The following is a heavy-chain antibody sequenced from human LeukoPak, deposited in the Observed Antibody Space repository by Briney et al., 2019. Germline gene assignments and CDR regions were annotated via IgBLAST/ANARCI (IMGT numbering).Heavy chain of an antibody. J-gene: IGHJ5*02. CDR2: TNHSGST. V-gene: IGHV4-34*01. Sequence: GGXXXXYYWSWIRQPPGKGGEWIGETNHSGSTNDNPSLKSRVTISVDTSKNQFSLKLSSVTAADTAVYYCARDSRLEYSSPRGGDWFDPWGQGTLVTVSS. CDR3: ARDSRLEYSSPRGGDWFDP. D-gene: IGHD6-6*01. CDR1: GGXXXXYY.